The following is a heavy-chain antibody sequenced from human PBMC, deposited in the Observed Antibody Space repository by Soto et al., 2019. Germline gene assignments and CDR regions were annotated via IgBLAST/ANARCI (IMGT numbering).Heavy chain of an antibody. CDR3: GREGHPAAGTTPHY. J-gene: IGHJ4*02. Sequence: QVQLVESGGGVVQPGRSLRLSCAASGFNFSSYAMHWVRQAPGEGLEWVAVISYDGTKKYYADSVKGRFTISRDNSKNTFYLEMNILSAEDTAVYYCGREGHPAAGTTPHYWGQGTLVTVSS. CDR2: ISYDGTKK. CDR1: GFNFSSYA. V-gene: IGHV3-30*04. D-gene: IGHD6-13*01.